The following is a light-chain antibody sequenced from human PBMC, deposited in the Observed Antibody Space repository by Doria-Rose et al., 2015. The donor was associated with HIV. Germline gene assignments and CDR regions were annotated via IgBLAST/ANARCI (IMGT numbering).Light chain of an antibody. Sequence: DIRLTQSPESLGMSLGERATLNCKSNQSLLYTSKNYLAWYRQKPGQPPKLLIYWASTRQSGVPARFSGSGSGTDFTLTISSLEAEDVALYYCQQYYDTPSFGPGTTVDIK. CDR3: QQYYDTPS. J-gene: IGKJ3*01. CDR1: QSLLYTSKNY. V-gene: IGKV4-1*01. CDR2: WAS.